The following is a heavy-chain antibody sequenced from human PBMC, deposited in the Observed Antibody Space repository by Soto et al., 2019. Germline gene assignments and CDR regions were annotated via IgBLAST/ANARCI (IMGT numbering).Heavy chain of an antibody. D-gene: IGHD3-22*01. Sequence: ASVKVSCKAPGVTFSSYAISWVRQAPGQGLEWMGGIIPIFGTANYAQKFQGRVTITADESTSTAYMELSSLRSEDTAVYYCASSYYYDSSGYSRSVYYYYGMDVWGQGTTVTVSS. CDR3: ASSYYYDSSGYSRSVYYYYGMDV. CDR2: IIPIFGTA. V-gene: IGHV1-69*13. J-gene: IGHJ6*02. CDR1: GVTFSSYA.